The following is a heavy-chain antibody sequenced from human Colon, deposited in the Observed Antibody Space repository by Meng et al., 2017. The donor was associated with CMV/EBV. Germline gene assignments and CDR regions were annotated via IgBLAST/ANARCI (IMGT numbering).Heavy chain of an antibody. Sequence: QVQRGESGADVSRPGSPGTVSCNASAGPFNTYTLNDVRQFPGQGVEWLGGIIPMFGPPSYPQHFRRSVTTTADALEVNRVSSESTAVYYCARGKQAGFDLWGQGTLVTVSS. CDR3: ARGKQAGFDL. J-gene: IGHJ5*02. CDR1: AGPFNTYT. D-gene: IGHD6-13*01. CDR2: IIPMFGPP. V-gene: IGHV1-69*12.